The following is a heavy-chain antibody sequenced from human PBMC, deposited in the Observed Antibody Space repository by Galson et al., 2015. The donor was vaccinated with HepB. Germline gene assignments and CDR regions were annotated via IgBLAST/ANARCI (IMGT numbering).Heavy chain of an antibody. J-gene: IGHJ4*02. CDR2: IYPGDSDA. CDR3: ARHVTGADSSSGTGLDY. Sequence: QSGAEVKKAGESLKISCQGSGYRFTNYWIGWVRQMPGKGLEYMAIIYPGDSDARYSPSFQGQVTISVDKSISTAYLQWSSLKASDTAMQLCARHVTGADSSSGTGLDYWGQGTLVTVSS. CDR1: GYRFTNYW. V-gene: IGHV5-51*01. D-gene: IGHD3-10*01.